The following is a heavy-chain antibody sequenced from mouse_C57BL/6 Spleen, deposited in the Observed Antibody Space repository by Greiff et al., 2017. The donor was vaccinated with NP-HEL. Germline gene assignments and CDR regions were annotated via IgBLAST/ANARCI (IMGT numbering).Heavy chain of an antibody. V-gene: IGHV1-26*01. CDR3: ARGGSSPDWFDY. Sequence: EVQLQQSGPELVKPGASVKISCKASGYTFTDYYMNWVKQSHGKSLEWIGDINPNNGGTSYNQKFKGKATLTVDKSSSTAYMELRSLTSEDSAVYYCARGGSSPDWFDYWGQGTLVTVSA. J-gene: IGHJ3*01. CDR1: GYTFTDYY. CDR2: INPNNGGT. D-gene: IGHD1-1*01.